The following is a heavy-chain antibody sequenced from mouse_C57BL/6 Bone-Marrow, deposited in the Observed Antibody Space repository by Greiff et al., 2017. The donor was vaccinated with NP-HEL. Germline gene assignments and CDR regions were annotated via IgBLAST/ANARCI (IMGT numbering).Heavy chain of an antibody. D-gene: IGHD2-4*01. V-gene: IGHV1-39*01. CDR2: INPNYGTT. Sequence: VQLQQSGPELVKPGASVKISCKASGYSFTDYNMNWVKQSNGKSLEWIGVINPNYGTTSYNQKFKGKATLPVDQSSSTAYMQLNSLTSEDSAVYYCARGIYYDYDGGGFDYWGQGTTLTVSS. J-gene: IGHJ2*01. CDR1: GYSFTDYN. CDR3: ARGIYYDYDGGGFDY.